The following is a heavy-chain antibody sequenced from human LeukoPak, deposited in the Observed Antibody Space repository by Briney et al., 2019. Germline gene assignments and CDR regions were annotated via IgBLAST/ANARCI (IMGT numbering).Heavy chain of an antibody. CDR3: ARRRGSGSYS. CDR2: IYYSGST. V-gene: IGHV4-39*01. Sequence: SETLSLTCTVSGGSISSGSYYWGWIRQPPGKGLEWIGSIYYSGSTYYNPSLKSRVTISVDTSKNQFSLKLSSVTAADTAVYYCARRRGSGSYSWGQGTLVTVSS. D-gene: IGHD1-26*01. J-gene: IGHJ5*02. CDR1: GGSISSGSYY.